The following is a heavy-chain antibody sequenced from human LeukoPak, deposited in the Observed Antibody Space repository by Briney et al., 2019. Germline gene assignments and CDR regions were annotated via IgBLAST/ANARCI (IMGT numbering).Heavy chain of an antibody. V-gene: IGHV3-23*01. CDR2: ISGSGGST. J-gene: IGHJ4*02. CDR3: AKDRGDYSNYRPYYFDY. D-gene: IGHD4-11*01. CDR1: GFTFSSYA. Sequence: GGSLRLSCAASGFTFSSYAMSWVRQAPGKGLEWVSAISGSGGSTYYADSVKGRFTFSRDNSKNTLYLQMNSLRAEDTAVYYCAKDRGDYSNYRPYYFDYWGQGTLVTVSS.